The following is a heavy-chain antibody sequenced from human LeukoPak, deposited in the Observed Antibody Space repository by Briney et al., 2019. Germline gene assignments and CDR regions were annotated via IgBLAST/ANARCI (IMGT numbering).Heavy chain of an antibody. D-gene: IGHD1-26*01. V-gene: IGHV4-34*01. CDR3: ARWTLRVGVTRADAFDI. CDR1: GGSFSGYY. CDR2: INHNGST. Sequence: SETLSLTCAVYGGSFSGYYCSWIRQLPGKGLEWIGEINHNGSTHYNPSLKSRATISVDTSKNQFPLKLSSVTAADTAVYHCARWTLRVGVTRADAFDIWGQGTMVTVSS. J-gene: IGHJ3*02.